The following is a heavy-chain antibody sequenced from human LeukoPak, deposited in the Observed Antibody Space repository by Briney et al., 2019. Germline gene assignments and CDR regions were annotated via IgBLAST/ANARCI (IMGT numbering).Heavy chain of an antibody. CDR1: GYTFTSYA. Sequence: ASVKVSCKASGYTFTSYAMHWVRQAPGQRLEWMGWINAGNGNTKYSQKFQGRVTITRDTSASTAYMELSSLRSEDTAVYYCAKFSDCGEHGDWFDPWGQGTLVTVSS. J-gene: IGHJ5*02. CDR2: INAGNGNT. V-gene: IGHV1-3*01. CDR3: AKFSDCGEHGDWFDP. D-gene: IGHD4/OR15-4a*01.